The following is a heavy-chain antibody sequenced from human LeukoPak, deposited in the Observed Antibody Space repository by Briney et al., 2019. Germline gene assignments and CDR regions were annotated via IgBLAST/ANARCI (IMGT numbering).Heavy chain of an antibody. D-gene: IGHD3-22*01. J-gene: IGHJ5*02. CDR1: GFTFSSYA. V-gene: IGHV3-23*01. Sequence: GGSLRLSCAASGFTFSSYAMSWVRQAPGKGLEWASAISGSGGSTYYADSVKGRFTISRDNSKNTLYLQMNSLRAEDTAVYYCAKDGGYYYDSCGYYSDFNWFDPWGQGTLVTVSP. CDR3: AKDGGYYYDSCGYYSDFNWFDP. CDR2: ISGSGGST.